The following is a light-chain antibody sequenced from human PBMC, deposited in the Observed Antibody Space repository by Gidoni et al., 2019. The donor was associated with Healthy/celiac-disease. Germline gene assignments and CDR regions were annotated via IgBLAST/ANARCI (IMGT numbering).Light chain of an antibody. CDR3: SSYTSSSTPYVV. V-gene: IGLV2-14*01. CDR2: DVI. CDR1: SSDVGGYNY. Sequence: QSALTQPASVSGSPGQSITLSCTGTSSDVGGYNYVSWYQQHPGKAPKLMIYDVINRPSGVSNRFSGSKSGNTASLTISGLQAEDEADYYCSSYTSSSTPYVVFGGGTKLTVL. J-gene: IGLJ2*01.